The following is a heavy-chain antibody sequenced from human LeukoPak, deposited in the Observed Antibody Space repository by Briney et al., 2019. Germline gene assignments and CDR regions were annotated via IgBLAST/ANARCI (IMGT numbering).Heavy chain of an antibody. Sequence: PSETLSLTCTVSGGSISSYYWSWVRQPPGKGLEWIGSIYYSGSTNHNPPLKSRVTISVDTSKNQFSLKLSSVTAADTAVYYCARLYCSSTSCYIGGDGDYWGQGTLVTVSS. CDR1: GGSISSYY. V-gene: IGHV4-59*01. D-gene: IGHD2-2*02. CDR3: ARLYCSSTSCYIGGDGDY. CDR2: IYYSGST. J-gene: IGHJ4*02.